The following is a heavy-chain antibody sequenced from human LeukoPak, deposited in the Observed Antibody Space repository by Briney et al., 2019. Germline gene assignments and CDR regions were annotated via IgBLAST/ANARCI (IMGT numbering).Heavy chain of an antibody. J-gene: IGHJ4*02. CDR1: GFIFDDYG. Sequence: GGSLRLSCAASGFIFDDYGMTWVRQAPGKGLEWVSGTNWNCASTGYADSVKVRFTISRDNAKNSLYLEMNSLRAEDTAVYYCAKALKVAGGALDYWGQGTLVTVSS. CDR2: TNWNCAST. CDR3: AKALKVAGGALDY. V-gene: IGHV3-20*04. D-gene: IGHD5-12*01.